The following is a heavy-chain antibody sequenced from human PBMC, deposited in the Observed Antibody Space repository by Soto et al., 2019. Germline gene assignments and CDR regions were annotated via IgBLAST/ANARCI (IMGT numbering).Heavy chain of an antibody. CDR2: ISAYNGNT. D-gene: IGHD3-16*01. CDR1: GYTFTSYG. J-gene: IGHJ3*02. CDR3: ARDRKTGFMITFGGSEPGRWDAFDI. V-gene: IGHV1-18*04. Sequence: QVPLVQSGAEVKKPGASVKVSCKASGYTFTSYGISWVRQAPGQGLEWMGWISAYNGNTNYAQKLQGRVTMTTDTATSTAYRDLRSLRSDDTAVYYFARDRKTGFMITFGGSEPGRWDAFDIWGQGTMVTVSS.